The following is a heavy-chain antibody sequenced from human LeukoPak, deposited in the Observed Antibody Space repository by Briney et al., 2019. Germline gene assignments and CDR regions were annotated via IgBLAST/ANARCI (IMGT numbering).Heavy chain of an antibody. V-gene: IGHV3-23*01. J-gene: IGHJ4*02. CDR1: GFTFSSYA. CDR2: ISGSGGST. CDR3: AKDSSGWYVRYGYDY. D-gene: IGHD6-19*01. Sequence: GGSLRLSCAASGFTFSSYAMSWVRQAPGKGLEWVSAISGSGGSTYYADSVKGRFTISRDNSKNTLYQQMNSLRAEDTAVYYCAKDSSGWYVRYGYDYWGQGTLVTVSS.